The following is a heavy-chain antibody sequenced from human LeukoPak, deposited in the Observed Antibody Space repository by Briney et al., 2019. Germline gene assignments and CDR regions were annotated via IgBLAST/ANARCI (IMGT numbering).Heavy chain of an antibody. D-gene: IGHD6-19*01. Sequence: SETLSLTCAVSGYSISSSNWWGWIRQPPGKGLEWIGSIFYSGSTNYNPSLKSRVTMSVDTSKNQFSLKLSSVTALDTAVYYCARTGSGWYSNWFDPWGQGTLVTVSS. V-gene: IGHV4-28*06. CDR1: GYSISSSNW. CDR2: IFYSGST. CDR3: ARTGSGWYSNWFDP. J-gene: IGHJ5*02.